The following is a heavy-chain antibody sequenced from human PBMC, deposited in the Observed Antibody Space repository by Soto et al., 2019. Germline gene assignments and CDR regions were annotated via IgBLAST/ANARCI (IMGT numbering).Heavy chain of an antibody. CDR2: ISSSSYI. Sequence: PGGSLRLSCAASGFTFSSYSMNWVRQAPGKGLEWVSSISSSSYIYYADSVKGRFTISRDNAKNSLYLQMNSLRAEDTAVYYCARYRPRGYSYGANYYYGMDVWGQGTTVTVSS. J-gene: IGHJ6*02. CDR3: ARYRPRGYSYGANYYYGMDV. D-gene: IGHD5-18*01. V-gene: IGHV3-21*01. CDR1: GFTFSSYS.